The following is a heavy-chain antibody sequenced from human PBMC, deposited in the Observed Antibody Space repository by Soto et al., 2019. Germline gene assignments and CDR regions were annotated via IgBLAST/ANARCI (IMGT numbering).Heavy chain of an antibody. D-gene: IGHD4-4*01. CDR3: AREALYSNYDTNYYYGMDV. J-gene: IGHJ6*02. V-gene: IGHV3-21*01. CDR2: ISSSSSYI. Sequence: PGGSLRLSCAASGFTFSGYSMNWVRQAPGKGLQKVSSISSSSSYIYYADSVKGRFTISRDNVKNSLFLQMNSLRAEDTAVYYCAREALYSNYDTNYYYGMDVWGQGTTVTVSS. CDR1: GFTFSGYS.